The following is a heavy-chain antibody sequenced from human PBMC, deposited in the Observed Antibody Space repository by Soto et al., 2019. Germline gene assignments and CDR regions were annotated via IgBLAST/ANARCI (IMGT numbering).Heavy chain of an antibody. CDR3: ARLFSWGHDYGDYEGDY. V-gene: IGHV5-51*01. CDR1: GYSFTSYW. J-gene: IGHJ4*02. CDR2: IYPGDSDT. D-gene: IGHD4-17*01. Sequence: GESLKISCKGSGYSFTSYWIGWVRQMPGKGLEWMGIIYPGDSDTRYSPSFQGQVTISADKSISTAYLQWSSLKASDTAMYYCARLFSWGHDYGDYEGDYWGQGTLVTVSS.